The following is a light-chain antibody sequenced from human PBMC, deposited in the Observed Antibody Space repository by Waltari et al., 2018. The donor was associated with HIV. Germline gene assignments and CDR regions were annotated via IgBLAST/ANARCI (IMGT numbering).Light chain of an antibody. CDR3: QAWDSGAANLV. Sequence: SYELTQPPSVSVSPGQTATITCSGDKLENRYAFWYQQKPGQSPILVTYNNSKRPSGSPGRFSGSASGNTATLTISGTQAMDEADYYCQAWDSGAANLVFGGGTKLTVL. CDR2: NNS. CDR1: KLENRY. V-gene: IGLV3-1*01. J-gene: IGLJ2*01.